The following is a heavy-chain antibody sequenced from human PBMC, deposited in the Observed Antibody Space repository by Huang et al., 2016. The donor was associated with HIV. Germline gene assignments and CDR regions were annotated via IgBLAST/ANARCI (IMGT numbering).Heavy chain of an antibody. J-gene: IGHJ6*02. CDR3: ARARGYYYYGMDV. Sequence: QVQLVQSGAEVKKPGASVKVSCKASGYTFTSYGISWVRQAPGQGLGWRGCISDYNGKTNYAQKLQGRVTMTTDTSTSTAYMELRSLRSDDTAVYYWARARGYYYYGMDVWGQGTTVTVSS. CDR1: GYTFTSYG. V-gene: IGHV1-18*04. CDR2: ISDYNGKT.